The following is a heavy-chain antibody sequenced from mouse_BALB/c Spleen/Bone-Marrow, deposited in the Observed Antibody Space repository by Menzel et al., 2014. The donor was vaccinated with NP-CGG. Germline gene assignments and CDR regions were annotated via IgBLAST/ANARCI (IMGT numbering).Heavy chain of an antibody. V-gene: IGHV1-54*01. CDR3: ARELVRGMDY. CDR1: GYAFTNYW. D-gene: IGHD1-1*01. J-gene: IGHJ4*01. CDR2: INPGSGGI. Sequence: VKVVDSGAELVRPGTSVKVSCKASGYAFTNYWIEWIKQRPGQGLEWIGVINPGSGGINYNEKFKGRATLTADKSSSTAYMQLSSLTSDDSAVYFCARELVRGMDYWGQGTSVTVSS.